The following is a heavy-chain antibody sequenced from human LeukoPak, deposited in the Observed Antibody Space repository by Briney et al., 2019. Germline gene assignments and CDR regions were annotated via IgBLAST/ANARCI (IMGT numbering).Heavy chain of an antibody. CDR2: ISYLSSHV. V-gene: IGHV3-21*01. D-gene: IGHD3-16*01. Sequence: GGSLRLSCSASGFTFSDYDMNWVRLAPGKGLEWVSSISYLSSHVYYGDSVKGRFSISRDNAKNSLYLQMNSLGAEDTAIYYCGRAFPPLRTSSAGDLWGQGILVTVSS. J-gene: IGHJ4*02. CDR3: GRAFPPLRTSSAGDL. CDR1: GFTFSDYD.